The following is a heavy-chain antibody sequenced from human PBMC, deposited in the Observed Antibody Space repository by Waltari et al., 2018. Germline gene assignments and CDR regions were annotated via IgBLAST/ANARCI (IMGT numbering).Heavy chain of an antibody. CDR3: AKSPLPTSPYYFDY. J-gene: IGHJ4*02. CDR1: GGSINSSSYY. V-gene: IGHV3-23*01. CDR2: ISGSGGST. Sequence: LQLQESGPGLVKPSETLSLTCTVSGGSINSSSYYWAWVRQAPGKGLEWVSAISGSGGSTYYADSVKGRFTISRDNSKNTLYLQMNSLRAEDTAVYYCAKSPLPTSPYYFDYWGQGTLVTVSS.